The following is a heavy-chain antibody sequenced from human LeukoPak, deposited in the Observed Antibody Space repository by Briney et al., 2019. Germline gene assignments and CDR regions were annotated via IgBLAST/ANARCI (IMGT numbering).Heavy chain of an antibody. D-gene: IGHD3-10*01. J-gene: IGHJ6*03. Sequence: GGSLRLSCAASGFTFSSYWMSWVRQAPGKGLEWVANIKQDGSEKYYVDSVKGRFTISRDNAKNSLYLQMNSLKTEDTAVYYCTRDQTQTFLIFGELSDLSYMDVWGKGTTVTISS. V-gene: IGHV3-7*03. CDR2: IKQDGSEK. CDR1: GFTFSSYW. CDR3: TRDQTQTFLIFGELSDLSYMDV.